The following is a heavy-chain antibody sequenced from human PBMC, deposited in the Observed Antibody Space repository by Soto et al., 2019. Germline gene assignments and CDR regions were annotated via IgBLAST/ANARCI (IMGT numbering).Heavy chain of an antibody. Sequence: QVQLVQSGAEVKKPGASVKVSCKASGYTFTSYGISWVRQAPGQGLEWMGWISAYNGNTNYAQKLQGRVTMTTDTSTSTDDMERRSLRSDDTAVYYCARDPHSSASETFPVDYWGQGTLVTVSS. D-gene: IGHD6-6*01. CDR1: GYTFTSYG. J-gene: IGHJ4*02. CDR2: ISAYNGNT. CDR3: ARDPHSSASETFPVDY. V-gene: IGHV1-18*01.